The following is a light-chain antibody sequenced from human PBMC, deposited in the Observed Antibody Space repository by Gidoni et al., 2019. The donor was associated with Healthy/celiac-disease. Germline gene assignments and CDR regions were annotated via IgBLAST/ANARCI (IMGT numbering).Light chain of an antibody. V-gene: IGKV1-33*01. CDR2: DAS. CDR1: QDISNY. J-gene: IGKJ2*01. CDR3: QQYYNRPQT. Sequence: DIMMTQYPSSLSASVGDRVTITCQASQDISNYLNWYQQKPGKAPKLLIYDASNLETGVPSRFSGSGSGTDFTFTISSLQPEDIATYYCQQYYNRPQTFGQGTKLEIK.